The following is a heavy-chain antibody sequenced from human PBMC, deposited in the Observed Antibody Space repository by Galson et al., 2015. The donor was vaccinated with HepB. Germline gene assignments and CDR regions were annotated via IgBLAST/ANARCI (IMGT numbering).Heavy chain of an antibody. D-gene: IGHD7-27*01. CDR3: ASSLTGYYYYYGMDV. CDR1: GGTFSSYA. Sequence: SGGTFSSYAISWVRQAPGQGLEWMGGIIPIFGTANYAQKFQGRVTITADESTSTAYMELSSLRSEDTAVYYCASSLTGYYYYYGMDVWGQGTTVTVSS. V-gene: IGHV1-69*01. J-gene: IGHJ6*02. CDR2: IIPIFGTA.